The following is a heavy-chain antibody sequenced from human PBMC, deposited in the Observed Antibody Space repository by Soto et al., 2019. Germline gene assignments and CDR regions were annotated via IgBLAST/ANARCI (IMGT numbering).Heavy chain of an antibody. J-gene: IGHJ4*02. CDR2: ISLSGSSI. CDR3: ARQRDFWSGATYYFDY. V-gene: IGHV3-11*01. Sequence: PGGSLRLSCAASGFTFSDYYMTWIRQAPGKGLEWVSYISLSGSSIYYADSVKGRFTISRDKSKNSLYLQMNSLRAEDTAVYYCARQRDFWSGATYYFDYWGQGTLVTVSS. CDR1: GFTFSDYY. D-gene: IGHD3-3*01.